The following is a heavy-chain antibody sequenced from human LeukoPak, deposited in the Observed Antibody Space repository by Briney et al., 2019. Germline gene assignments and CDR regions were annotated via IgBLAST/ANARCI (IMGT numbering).Heavy chain of an antibody. J-gene: IGHJ4*02. D-gene: IGHD3-10*01. V-gene: IGHV3-30*04. Sequence: GGSLRLPCAASGFTFSSYAMHWVRQAPGKGLEWVAVISYDGSNKYYADSVKGRFTISRDNAKNSLDLQMNSLRVEDTGIYYCVKVAKYYYGSETYYFFEHWGQGTPVTASS. CDR2: ISYDGSNK. CDR1: GFTFSSYA. CDR3: VKVAKYYYGSETYYFFEH.